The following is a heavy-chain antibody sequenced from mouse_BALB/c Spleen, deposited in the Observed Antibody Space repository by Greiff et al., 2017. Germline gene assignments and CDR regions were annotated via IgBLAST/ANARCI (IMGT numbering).Heavy chain of an antibody. CDR2: IWAGGST. J-gene: IGHJ3*01. V-gene: IGHV2-9*02. CDR1: GFSLTSYG. CDR3: ARDLYYYGSSSFAY. Sequence: QVQLKESGPGLVAPSQSLSITCTVSGFSLTSYGVHWVRQPPGKGLEWLGVIWAGGSTNYNSALMSRLSISKDNSKSQVFLKMNSLQTDDTAMYYGARDLYYYGSSSFAYWGQGTLVTVSA. D-gene: IGHD1-1*01.